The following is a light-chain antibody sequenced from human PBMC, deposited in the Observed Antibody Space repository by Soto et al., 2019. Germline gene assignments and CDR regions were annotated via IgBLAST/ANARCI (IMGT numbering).Light chain of an antibody. J-gene: IGKJ2*01. CDR1: QSVTSRY. CDR3: QQYSTLPHT. V-gene: IGKV3-20*01. CDR2: GIS. Sequence: ENVLTQSPGTLSLSPGEGATLSCRATQSVTSRYFAWYQQKPGQAPRLRIYGISSRATDIPDRFSGSGSGTDYTLTISRLEPEDFGVYYCQQYSTLPHTFGQGTKLEVK.